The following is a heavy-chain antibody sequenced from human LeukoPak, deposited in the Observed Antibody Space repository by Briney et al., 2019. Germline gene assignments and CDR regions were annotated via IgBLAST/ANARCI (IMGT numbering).Heavy chain of an antibody. CDR3: ARRSGDSSSWKHFDY. V-gene: IGHV1-18*01. D-gene: IGHD6-13*01. J-gene: IGHJ4*02. CDR2: ISAYNGNT. Sequence: ASVKVSCKASGYTFTSYGISWVRQAPGQGLEWMGWISAYNGNTNYAQKLQGRVTMTTDTSTSTAYMELRSLRSDDTAVYYCARRSGDSSSWKHFDYWGQGTLVTVSS. CDR1: GYTFTSYG.